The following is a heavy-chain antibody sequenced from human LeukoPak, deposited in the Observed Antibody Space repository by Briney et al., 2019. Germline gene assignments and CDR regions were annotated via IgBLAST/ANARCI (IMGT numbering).Heavy chain of an antibody. CDR1: GFTFSSYA. CDR3: AKVRRFGELLSAFDI. Sequence: GGSLRLSCAASGFTFSSYAVSWVRQAPGKGLEWVSAISGSGGSTYYADSVKGRFTISRDNSKNTLYLQMNSLRAEDTAVYYCAKVRRFGELLSAFDIWGQGTMVTVSS. J-gene: IGHJ3*02. V-gene: IGHV3-23*01. D-gene: IGHD3-10*01. CDR2: ISGSGGST.